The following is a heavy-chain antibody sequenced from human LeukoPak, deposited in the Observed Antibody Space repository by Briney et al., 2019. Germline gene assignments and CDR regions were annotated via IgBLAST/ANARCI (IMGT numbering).Heavy chain of an antibody. J-gene: IGHJ4*01. CDR2: IGISSGNT. CDR3: ARDHRYAFDN. V-gene: IGHV3-48*01. CDR1: GFNFIDYS. Sequence: GGSLRLSCAASGFNFIDYSMNWVRQAPGKGLEWISYIGISSGNTKYADPVKGRFTISRDKARNSLYLQMSSLRVEDTAMYYCARDHRYAFDNWGHGTLVTVSS. D-gene: IGHD5-12*01.